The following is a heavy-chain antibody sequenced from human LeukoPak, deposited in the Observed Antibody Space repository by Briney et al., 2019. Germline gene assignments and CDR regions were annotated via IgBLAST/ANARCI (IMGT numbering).Heavy chain of an antibody. J-gene: IGHJ5*02. D-gene: IGHD2-2*01. V-gene: IGHV4-39*01. CDR2: IYNSGST. CDR3: ARHVSIVVVPAARSDWFDP. CDR1: GGSISSNSYY. Sequence: SETLSLTCTVSGGSISSNSYYWGWIRQPPGKGLEWLANIYNSGSTYYNPYLKRRVSMSVDTSKNQISLKLSSVTAADTAVYYCARHVSIVVVPAARSDWFDPWGQGTLVTVSS.